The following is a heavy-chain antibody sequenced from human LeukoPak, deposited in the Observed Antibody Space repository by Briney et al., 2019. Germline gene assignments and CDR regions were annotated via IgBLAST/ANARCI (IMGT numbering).Heavy chain of an antibody. V-gene: IGHV4-4*07. Sequence: XXXIRXPXXXXLEWIGRIYTSGSTNYNPSLKSRVTMSVDTSKNQFSLKLSSVTAADTAVYYCARDTIYYYYGMDVWGQGTTVTVSS. J-gene: IGHJ6*02. CDR2: IYTSGST. D-gene: IGHD2-2*01. CDR3: ARDTIYYYYGMDV.